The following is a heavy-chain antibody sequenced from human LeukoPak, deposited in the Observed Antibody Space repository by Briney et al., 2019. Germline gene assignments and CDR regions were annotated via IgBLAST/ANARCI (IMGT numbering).Heavy chain of an antibody. CDR3: ATLSVAGSGVDF. V-gene: IGHV3-53*01. D-gene: IGHD6-19*01. J-gene: IGHJ4*02. Sequence: GGSLRLSCAASGFTVSSNYMSWVRQAPGKGLEWVSVIYSGGSTYCADSVKGRFTISRDNAKNSLYLQMNSLRAEDTAVYYCATLSVAGSGVDFWGQGTLVTVSS. CDR2: IYSGGST. CDR1: GFTVSSNY.